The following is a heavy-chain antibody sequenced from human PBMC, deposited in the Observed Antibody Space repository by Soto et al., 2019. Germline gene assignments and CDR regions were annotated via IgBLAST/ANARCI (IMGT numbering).Heavy chain of an antibody. CDR1: GFTFSSYA. D-gene: IGHD4-17*01. CDR2: ISYDGSNK. V-gene: IGHV3-30-3*01. Sequence: QVQLVESGGGVVQPGRSLRLSCAASGFTFSSYAMHWVRQAPGKGLEWVAVISYDGSNKYYADSVKGRFTISRDNSKNTLYLQMNSLRAEDTAVYYCASRLDYGDYVPDYWGQGTLVTVSS. CDR3: ASRLDYGDYVPDY. J-gene: IGHJ4*02.